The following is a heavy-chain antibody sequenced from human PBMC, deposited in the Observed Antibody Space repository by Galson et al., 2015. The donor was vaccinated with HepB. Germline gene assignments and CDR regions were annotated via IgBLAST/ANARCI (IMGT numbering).Heavy chain of an antibody. CDR3: ARVKKDYDILTGPRYYFDY. D-gene: IGHD3-9*01. V-gene: IGHV4-59*01. Sequence: ETLSLTCTVSGGSISSYYWSWIRQPPGKGLEWIGYIYYSGSTNYNPSLKSRVTISVDTSKNQFSLKLSSVTAADTAVYYCARVKKDYDILTGPRYYFDYWGQGTLVTVSS. CDR2: IYYSGST. J-gene: IGHJ4*02. CDR1: GGSISSYY.